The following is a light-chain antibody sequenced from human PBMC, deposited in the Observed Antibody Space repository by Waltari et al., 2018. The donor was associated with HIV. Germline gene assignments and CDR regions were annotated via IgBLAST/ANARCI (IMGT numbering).Light chain of an antibody. CDR1: QSVLYSSNNKNY. CDR3: QQYYGTPPT. J-gene: IGKJ1*01. CDR2: WAS. Sequence: DIVMTQSPDSLAVSLGERATINCKSSQSVLYSSNNKNYLAWYQQKPGQPPKLLIYWASTRESGVPDRFSGSGSGTDFTLTISSLQAEDVAVYYCQQYYGTPPTCGQGTKVEIK. V-gene: IGKV4-1*01.